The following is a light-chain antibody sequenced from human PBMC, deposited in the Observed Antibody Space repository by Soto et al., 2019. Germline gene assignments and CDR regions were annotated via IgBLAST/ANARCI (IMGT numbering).Light chain of an antibody. CDR1: NIGSKN. V-gene: IGLV3-9*01. CDR2: RGT. Sequence: SYELTQPLSVSVALGQTARITCGGNNIGSKNVHWYQQKPGQAPPLVIYRGTNRPSGIPERFSGSTSGNAATLTISRAQAGDEVDYYCQVWDSSTVVFGGGTKVTVL. J-gene: IGLJ3*02. CDR3: QVWDSSTVV.